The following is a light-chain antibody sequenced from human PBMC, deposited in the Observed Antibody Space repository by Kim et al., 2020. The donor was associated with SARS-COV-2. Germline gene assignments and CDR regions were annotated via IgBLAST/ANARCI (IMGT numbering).Light chain of an antibody. CDR3: QSYDSSNHVV. CDR2: EDN. J-gene: IGLJ2*01. V-gene: IGLV6-57*03. CDR1: SGSIASNY. Sequence: KTVTISCTRSSGSIASNYVQWYQQRPGSAPTTVIYEDNQRPSGVPDRFSGSIDSSSNSASLTISGLKTEDEADYYCQSYDSSNHVVFGGGTQLIVL.